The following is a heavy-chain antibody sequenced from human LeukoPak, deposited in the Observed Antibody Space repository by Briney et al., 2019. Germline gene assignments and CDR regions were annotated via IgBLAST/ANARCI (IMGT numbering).Heavy chain of an antibody. CDR2: ISGSGGST. CDR1: GFTSSNYA. Sequence: AGSLRLSCAASGFTSSNYAMSWVRQAPGKGLEWVSGISGSGGSTDYADSVKGRFTISRENAKNTLYLQMNSLRAEDTAVYDCARGRLCQRVRGVISECNWFDPWGQGTLVTVSS. D-gene: IGHD3-10*01. CDR3: ARGRLCQRVRGVISECNWFDP. V-gene: IGHV3-23*01. J-gene: IGHJ5*02.